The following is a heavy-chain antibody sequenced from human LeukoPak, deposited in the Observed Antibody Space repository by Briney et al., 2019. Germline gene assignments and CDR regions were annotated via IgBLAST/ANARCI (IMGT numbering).Heavy chain of an antibody. Sequence: SETLSLTCAVSGYSLSSGYYWGWIRQPPGKGLEWIGSIYHSGSTYYNPSLKSRVTISVDTSKNQFSLKLSSVTAADTAVYYCARDAAGTLSFDYWGQGTLVTVSS. CDR1: GYSLSSGYY. D-gene: IGHD6-19*01. V-gene: IGHV4-38-2*02. J-gene: IGHJ4*02. CDR2: IYHSGST. CDR3: ARDAAGTLSFDY.